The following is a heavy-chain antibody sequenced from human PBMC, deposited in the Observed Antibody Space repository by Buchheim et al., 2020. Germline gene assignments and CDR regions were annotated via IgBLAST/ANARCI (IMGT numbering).Heavy chain of an antibody. Sequence: QVQLVESGGGAVQPGRSLRLSCAASGFTFSSYGMHWVRQAPGKGLEWVAVIWYDGSNKYYADSVKGRFTISRDNSKNTLYLQMNSLRAEDTAVYYCARVPITIFGVVRDYYGMDVWGQGTT. CDR2: IWYDGSNK. J-gene: IGHJ6*02. CDR1: GFTFSSYG. CDR3: ARVPITIFGVVRDYYGMDV. D-gene: IGHD3-3*01. V-gene: IGHV3-33*01.